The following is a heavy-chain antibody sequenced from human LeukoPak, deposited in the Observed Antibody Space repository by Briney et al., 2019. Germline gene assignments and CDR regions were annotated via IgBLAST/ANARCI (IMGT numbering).Heavy chain of an antibody. CDR3: ARAGGGRLDY. Sequence: SETLSLTCTVSGGSISSYYWSWIRQPPGKGLEWIGYIYYSGSTNYNPSLKSRVTISVDTSKNQFSLKLSSVTAADTAVCYCARAGGGRLDYWGQGTLVTVSS. D-gene: IGHD2-15*01. CDR1: GGSISSYY. V-gene: IGHV4-59*01. J-gene: IGHJ4*02. CDR2: IYYSGST.